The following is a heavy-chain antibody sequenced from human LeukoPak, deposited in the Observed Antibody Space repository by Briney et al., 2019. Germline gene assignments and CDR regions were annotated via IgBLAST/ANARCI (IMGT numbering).Heavy chain of an antibody. Sequence: VASVKVSCKASGYTFTNSYIHWVRQAPGQGFQWMGLINPGGGNTNYAQNFQGRLTMTRDTSTTTVYMELSGLRSEDTAIYYCARIRDGYNDAYDIWGQGTVVTVPS. CDR1: GYTFTNSY. D-gene: IGHD5-24*01. CDR2: INPGGGNT. V-gene: IGHV1-46*01. J-gene: IGHJ3*02. CDR3: ARIRDGYNDAYDI.